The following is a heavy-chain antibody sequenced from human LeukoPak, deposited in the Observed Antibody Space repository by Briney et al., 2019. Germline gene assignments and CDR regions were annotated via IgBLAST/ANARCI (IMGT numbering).Heavy chain of an antibody. Sequence: GASVKVSCKTSGGTFSNYAISWVRQAPGQGLEWMGGIIPIFGTANYAQKFQGRVTITTDESTSTAYMELSSLRSEDTAVYYCAGGFLEWLLRGNWFDPWGQGTLVTVSS. J-gene: IGHJ5*02. D-gene: IGHD3-3*01. V-gene: IGHV1-69*05. CDR2: IIPIFGTA. CDR1: GGTFSNYA. CDR3: AGGFLEWLLRGNWFDP.